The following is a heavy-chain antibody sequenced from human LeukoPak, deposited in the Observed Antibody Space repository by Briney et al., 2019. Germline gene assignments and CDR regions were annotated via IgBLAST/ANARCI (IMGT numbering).Heavy chain of an antibody. CDR1: GFTFSSYA. Sequence: QPGGSLRLSCAASGFTFSSYAMSWVRQAPGKGLEWVAVISYDGSHRDTSKNTLFLQMNSLRAEDTAVYYCAKDRAYDTGYFDYWGQGTLVTVSS. CDR3: AKDRAYDTGYFDY. CDR2: ISYDGSH. V-gene: IGHV3-30*18. J-gene: IGHJ4*02. D-gene: IGHD3-22*01.